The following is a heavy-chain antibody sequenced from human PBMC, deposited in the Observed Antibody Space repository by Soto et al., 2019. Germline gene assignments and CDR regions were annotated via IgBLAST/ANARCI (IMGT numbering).Heavy chain of an antibody. V-gene: IGHV4-59*01. D-gene: IGHD4-17*01. CDR3: ANLPWADYGGICDP. Sequence: QVQLQESGPGLVKPAETLSLTCTVSGGSLSSNYWTWIRQTPGKGLEWIGYVDYSVNTNYNPSLKSRVPISLDTSKNQISLNPGSVTAADTAVYYCANLPWADYGGICDPWGQGTLVTVSS. J-gene: IGHJ5*02. CDR2: VDYSVNT. CDR1: GGSLSSNY.